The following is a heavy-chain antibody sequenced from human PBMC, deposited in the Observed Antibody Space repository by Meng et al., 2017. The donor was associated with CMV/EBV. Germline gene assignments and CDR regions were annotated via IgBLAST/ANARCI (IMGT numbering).Heavy chain of an antibody. J-gene: IGHJ4*02. CDR1: GFTFSSYE. CDR2: ISSSGSTI. V-gene: IGHV3-48*03. CDR3: ARFGYSSSW. Sequence: GGSLRLSCAASGFTFSSYEMNWVRQAPGKGLEWVSYISSSGSTIYYADYVKGRFTISRDNAKNSLYLQMNSLRAEDTAVYYCARFGYSSSWWGQGTLVTVSS. D-gene: IGHD6-13*01.